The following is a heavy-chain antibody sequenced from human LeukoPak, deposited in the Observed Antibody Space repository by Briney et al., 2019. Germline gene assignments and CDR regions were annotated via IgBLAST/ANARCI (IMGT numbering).Heavy chain of an antibody. CDR3: AKTSYGSGSYYPPDY. V-gene: IGHV3-30*02. D-gene: IGHD3-10*01. Sequence: GGSLRLSCVASGFTFSDYGIHWVRQAPGKGLEWVAFIRYNGGNKSYADSVKGRFTISRDNSKNTVSLQMNSLRAEDTAVYYCAKTSYGSGSYYPPDYWGQGTLVTVSS. CDR1: GFTFSDYG. J-gene: IGHJ4*02. CDR2: IRYNGGNK.